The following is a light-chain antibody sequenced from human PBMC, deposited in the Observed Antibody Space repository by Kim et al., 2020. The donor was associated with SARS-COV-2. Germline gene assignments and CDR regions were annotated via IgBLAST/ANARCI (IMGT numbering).Light chain of an antibody. Sequence: GQSITLSCTGTSSDIGAYNYVSWYQSLPGKAPKLIIYDVTKRPSGVSDRFSGSKSGDTASVTISGLQAEDEADYHCSSYTSSTTLSFGTGTKVTVL. J-gene: IGLJ1*01. CDR2: DVT. CDR1: SSDIGAYNY. V-gene: IGLV2-14*03. CDR3: SSYTSSTTLS.